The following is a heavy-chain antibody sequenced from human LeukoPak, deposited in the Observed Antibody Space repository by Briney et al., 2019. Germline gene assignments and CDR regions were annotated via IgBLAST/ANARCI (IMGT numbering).Heavy chain of an antibody. V-gene: IGHV3-53*01. D-gene: IGHD6-13*01. CDR3: ASPGYSSSWYGYFQH. CDR2: IYSGGST. J-gene: IGHJ1*01. Sequence: GGSLRLSCAASGFTVSSNYMSWVRQAPGKGLEWVSVIYSGGSTYYADSVKGRFTISRDNSKNTLYLQMNSLRAEDTAVYYCASPGYSSSWYGYFQHWGQGTLVTVSS. CDR1: GFTVSSNY.